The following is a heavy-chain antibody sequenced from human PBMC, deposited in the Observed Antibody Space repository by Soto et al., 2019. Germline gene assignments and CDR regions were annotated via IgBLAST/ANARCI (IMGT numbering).Heavy chain of an antibody. CDR3: ARRPDAFDI. CDR2: ISGDGLST. CDR1: GSTFTDFT. V-gene: IGHV3-23*01. Sequence: GGSLRLSCAGSGSTFTDFTMTWVRQAPGKGLEWVSAISGDGLSTYYAGSVKGRLTISGDNSKTTLYLQMNSLRAEDTAVYYCARRPDAFDIWGRGTMVTVSS. J-gene: IGHJ3*02.